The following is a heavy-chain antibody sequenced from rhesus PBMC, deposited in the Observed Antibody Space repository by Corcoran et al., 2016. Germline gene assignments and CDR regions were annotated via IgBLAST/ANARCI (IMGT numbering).Heavy chain of an antibody. CDR1: GFSISTTGTG. V-gene: IGHV2-95*01. Sequence: QVTLQESGPALVKPPQTLTLTCTFSGFSISTTGTGVGWVRQPQRKPLEWLATIYWKDHQYYITSLKSRLTLSKDTSKKQVVLTMANVDPVDTATYYCARVRDTLSLCGDNWGQGVLVTVSS. CDR2: IYWKDHQ. CDR3: ARVRDTLSLCGDN. J-gene: IGHJ4*01. D-gene: IGHD5-42*01.